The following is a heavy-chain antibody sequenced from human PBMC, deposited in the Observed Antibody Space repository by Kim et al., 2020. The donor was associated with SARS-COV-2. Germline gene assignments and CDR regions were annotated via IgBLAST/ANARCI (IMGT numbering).Heavy chain of an antibody. Sequence: GESLKISCKGSGYSFTSYWIGWVRQMPGKGLEWMGIIYPGDSDTRYSPSFQGQVTISADKSISTAYLQWSSLKASDTAMYYCARGETSSYYYGSGTKEYGMDVWGQGTTVTVSS. CDR2: IYPGDSDT. V-gene: IGHV5-51*01. CDR1: GYSFTSYW. CDR3: ARGETSSYYYGSGTKEYGMDV. D-gene: IGHD3-10*01. J-gene: IGHJ6*02.